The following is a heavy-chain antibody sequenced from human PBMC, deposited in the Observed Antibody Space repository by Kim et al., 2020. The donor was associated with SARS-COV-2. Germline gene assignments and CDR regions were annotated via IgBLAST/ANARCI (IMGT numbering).Heavy chain of an antibody. J-gene: IGHJ4*02. Sequence: NTSNSTKCQARVSITRDTSATTAYLELSGLRSEDTAVYYCAREAVAGSFDHWGQGTLVTVSS. CDR3: AREAVAGSFDH. V-gene: IGHV1-3*01. CDR2: NT. D-gene: IGHD6-19*01.